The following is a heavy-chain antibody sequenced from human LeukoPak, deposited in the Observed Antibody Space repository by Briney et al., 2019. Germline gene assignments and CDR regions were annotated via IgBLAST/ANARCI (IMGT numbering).Heavy chain of an antibody. CDR2: INHSGST. J-gene: IGHJ5*02. CDR3: ARKQLWSHNWFDP. CDR1: GGSFSGYY. D-gene: IGHD5-18*01. V-gene: IGHV4-34*01. Sequence: SETLSLTCAVYGGSFSGYYWSWIRQPPGKGLEWIGEINHSGSTNYNPSLKSRVTISVDTSKNQFSLKLSSVTAADTAVYYCARKQLWSHNWFDPWGQGTLVTVSS.